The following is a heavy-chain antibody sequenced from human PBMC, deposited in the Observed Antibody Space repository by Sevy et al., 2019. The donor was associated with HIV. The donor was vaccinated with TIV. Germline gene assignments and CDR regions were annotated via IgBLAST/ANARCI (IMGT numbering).Heavy chain of an antibody. J-gene: IGHJ3*02. CDR2: IYPGDSDT. D-gene: IGHD3-16*01. Sequence: GESLKISCKGSGYSFTSYWIGWVRQMPGKGLEWMGMIYPGDSDTRYSPSFEGQVTISADKSISTAYLQWSSLKASDTAMYYSARQFTEKEGAFDIWGQGTMVTVSS. V-gene: IGHV5-51*01. CDR1: GYSFTSYW. CDR3: ARQFTEKEGAFDI.